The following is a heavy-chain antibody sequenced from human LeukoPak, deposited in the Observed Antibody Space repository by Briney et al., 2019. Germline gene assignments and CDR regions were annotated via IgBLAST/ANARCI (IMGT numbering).Heavy chain of an antibody. Sequence: RTGGSLRLSCTASGFTFSDYWMTWVRQAPGKGPEWVANIKQDGSAKYYVDSVKGRFTISRDNAKNSLYLQMASLRVEDTATYYCARWRGSTSERRDYWGQGTLVTVSS. CDR2: IKQDGSAK. D-gene: IGHD2-2*01. V-gene: IGHV3-7*01. CDR1: GFTFSDYW. J-gene: IGHJ4*02. CDR3: ARWRGSTSERRDY.